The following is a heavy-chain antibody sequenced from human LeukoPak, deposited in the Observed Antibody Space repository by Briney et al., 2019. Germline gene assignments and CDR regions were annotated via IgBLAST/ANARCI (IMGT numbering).Heavy chain of an antibody. D-gene: IGHD2-15*01. CDR3: ARNSGGRYAGDY. J-gene: IGHJ4*02. CDR1: GYTFITYY. Sequence: ASVKVSCKASGYTFITYYVHWVRQAPGQGLEWMGIINPNGGSTTYAQKFQGRVTMTTDTSTSTVYMELSSLRSEDTAVYYCARNSGGRYAGDYSGQGTLVTVS. CDR2: INPNGGST. V-gene: IGHV1-46*01.